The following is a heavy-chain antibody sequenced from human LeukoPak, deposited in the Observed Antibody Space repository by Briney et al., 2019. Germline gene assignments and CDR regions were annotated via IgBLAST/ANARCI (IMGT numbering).Heavy chain of an antibody. CDR3: AKGEDMYYYDSSGYYAGSNDY. D-gene: IGHD3-22*01. J-gene: IGHJ4*02. Sequence: PGGSLRLSCAASGFTFSSYAMSWVRQAPGKGLEWVSAISGSGGSTYYADSVKGRFTISRDNSKNTLYLQMNSLRAEDTAVYYCAKGEDMYYYDSSGYYAGSNDYWGQGTLVTVSS. V-gene: IGHV3-23*01. CDR1: GFTFSSYA. CDR2: ISGSGGST.